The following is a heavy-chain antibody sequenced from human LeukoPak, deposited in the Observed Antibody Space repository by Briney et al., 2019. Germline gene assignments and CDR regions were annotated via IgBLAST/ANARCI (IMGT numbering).Heavy chain of an antibody. D-gene: IGHD1-26*01. CDR1: GFTFSGHW. Sequence: PGGSLRLSCAASGFTFSGHWMHWVSQVPGKGLVWVSCINVDGSITSHADSVKGRFTISRDNAKNTLYLQLNSLRAEDTAVYYCGRGTAGTYPGSDYWGQGTLVTVSS. CDR2: INVDGSIT. CDR3: GRGTAGTYPGSDY. J-gene: IGHJ4*02. V-gene: IGHV3-74*01.